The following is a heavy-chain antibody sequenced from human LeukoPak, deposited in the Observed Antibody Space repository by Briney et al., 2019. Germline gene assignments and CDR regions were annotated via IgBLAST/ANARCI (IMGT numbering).Heavy chain of an antibody. CDR3: TADLPPPRGYDYPFDY. CDR1: GFTFTTYG. D-gene: IGHD5-12*01. V-gene: IGHV3-15*01. J-gene: IGHJ4*02. CDR2: IKSKTDGGTT. Sequence: GGSLRLSCAASGFTFTTYGMSWVRQAPGKGLEWVGRIKSKTDGGTTDYAAPVKGRFSISRDDSKNTLYLQMNSLKSEDTAVYYCTADLPPPRGYDYPFDYWGQGSLVTVSS.